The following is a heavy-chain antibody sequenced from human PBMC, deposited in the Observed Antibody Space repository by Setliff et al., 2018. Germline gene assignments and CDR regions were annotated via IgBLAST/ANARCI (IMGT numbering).Heavy chain of an antibody. CDR2: IYTSGST. CDR3: ARDTSSDWAAWFDP. Sequence: SETLSLTCTVSGDSISGRFWTWIRQPAGKGLEWIGRIYTSGSTNYNPSLKSRVTMSVDTSKNQFSLKLTSVTAADTAIYYCARDTSSDWAAWFDPWSQGILVTVSS. V-gene: IGHV4-4*07. D-gene: IGHD3-22*01. CDR1: GDSISGRF. J-gene: IGHJ5*02.